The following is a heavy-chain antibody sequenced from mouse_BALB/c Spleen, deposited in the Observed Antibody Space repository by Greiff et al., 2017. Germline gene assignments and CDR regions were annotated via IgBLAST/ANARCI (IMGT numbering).Heavy chain of an antibody. Sequence: LKQPGSELVRPGASVKLSCKASGYTFTSYWMHWVKQRPGQGLEWIGNIYPGSGSTNYDEKFKSKATLTVDTSSSTAYMQLSSLTSEDSAVYYCTRGRTGMGAWFAYWGQGTLVTVSA. J-gene: IGHJ3*01. V-gene: IGHV1S22*01. D-gene: IGHD4-1*01. CDR1: GYTFTSYW. CDR3: TRGRTGMGAWFAY. CDR2: IYPGSGST.